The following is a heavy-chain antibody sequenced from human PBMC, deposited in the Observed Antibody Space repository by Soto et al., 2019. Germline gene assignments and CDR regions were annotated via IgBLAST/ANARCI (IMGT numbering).Heavy chain of an antibody. CDR2: IYTSGST. CDR1: GGSISSYY. Sequence: SETLSLTCTVSGGSISSYYWSWIRQPAGKGLEWIGRIYTSGSTNYNPSLKSRVTMSVDTSKNQFSLKLSSVTAAETAVYYCAREYSSLWRSLYYYYGMDVWGQGTTV. V-gene: IGHV4-4*07. D-gene: IGHD6-6*01. J-gene: IGHJ6*02. CDR3: AREYSSLWRSLYYYYGMDV.